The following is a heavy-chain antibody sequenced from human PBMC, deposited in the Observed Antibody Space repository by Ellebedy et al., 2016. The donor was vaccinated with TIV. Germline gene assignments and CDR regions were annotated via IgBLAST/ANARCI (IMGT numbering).Heavy chain of an antibody. CDR1: GDSISSSNW. J-gene: IGHJ6*03. V-gene: IGHV4-4*02. D-gene: IGHD4-17*01. Sequence: MPSETLSLTCAVSGDSISSSNWWNWVRQTPGKGLEWIGEIYQSGSTNYNPSLTSRVTISVDKSKNQFSLKLTSVTAADPAVYYCARAYGDYAADSYYNYYMDVWGKGTTVTVSS. CDR3: ARAYGDYAADSYYNYYMDV. CDR2: IYQSGST.